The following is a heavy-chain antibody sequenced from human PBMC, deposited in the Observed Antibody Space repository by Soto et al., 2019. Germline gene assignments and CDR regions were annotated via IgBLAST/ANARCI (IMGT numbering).Heavy chain of an antibody. CDR1: GFTFSSYS. CDR3: ARCYYYESTGWFAP. CDR2: ISSSSSTI. Sequence: GGSLRLSCAASGFTFSSYSMNWVRQAPGKGLEWVSYISSSSSTIYYADSVKGRFTISRDNAKNSLYLQMNSLRDEDTAVYYCARCYYYESTGWFAPWGQGTLVPAPQ. D-gene: IGHD3-22*01. J-gene: IGHJ5*02. V-gene: IGHV3-48*02.